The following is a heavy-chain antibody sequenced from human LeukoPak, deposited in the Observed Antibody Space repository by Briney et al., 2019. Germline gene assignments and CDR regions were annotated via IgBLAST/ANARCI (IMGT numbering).Heavy chain of an antibody. CDR3: ASFNQGEWELLGDY. CDR2: IYYSGST. CDR1: GGSISSSSCY. J-gene: IGHJ4*02. Sequence: SENLSLTCTVSGGSISSSSCYWGWIRQPPGKGLEWIGSIYYSGSTYCNPSLKSRVTISVDTSKNQFSLKLSSVTAADTAVYYCASFNQGEWELLGDYWGQGTLVTVSS. V-gene: IGHV4-39*01. D-gene: IGHD1-26*01.